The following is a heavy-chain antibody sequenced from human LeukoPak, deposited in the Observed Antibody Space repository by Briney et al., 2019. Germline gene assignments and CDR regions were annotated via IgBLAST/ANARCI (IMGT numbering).Heavy chain of an antibody. J-gene: IGHJ4*02. Sequence: GGSLRLSCAASGSTFNSYAMTWVRQAPGKGLEWVSAISSSGGRTYYADSVKGRFTISRDNSKNTVYLQMNSLRAEDTAVYYCAKEHYSSGWYGEVGFGYWGQGTLVTVSS. CDR2: ISSSGGRT. V-gene: IGHV3-23*01. CDR1: GSTFNSYA. D-gene: IGHD6-19*01. CDR3: AKEHYSSGWYGEVGFGY.